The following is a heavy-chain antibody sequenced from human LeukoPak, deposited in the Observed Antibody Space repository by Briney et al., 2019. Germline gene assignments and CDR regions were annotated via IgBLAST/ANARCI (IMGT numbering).Heavy chain of an antibody. CDR2: LYSDGNT. V-gene: IGHV3-53*01. CDR3: ARGVEPLAANTLAY. Sequence: QAGGSLRLSCAASGFTVITNDMTWVRQGPGKGLEWVSVLYSDGNTKYADSVQGRFTISRDNSKNTLYLEMNSLSPDDTAVYYCARGVEPLAANTLAYWGEGTLVTVP. D-gene: IGHD1-14*01. J-gene: IGHJ4*02. CDR1: GFTVITND.